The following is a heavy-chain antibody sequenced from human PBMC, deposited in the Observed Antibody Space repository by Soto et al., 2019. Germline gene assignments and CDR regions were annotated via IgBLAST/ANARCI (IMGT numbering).Heavy chain of an antibody. D-gene: IGHD6-13*01. CDR2: ISGSGDST. J-gene: IGHJ4*02. Sequence: EVQLLESGGGWVQPGGSLRLSCAASGFTFSSDGLNWVRQAPGEGLEWVSGISGSGDSTHYADSVKGRFTISRANSKSTLYLHMNSLRAEATDIYYCSKQSPYTNSWYDIDYWGQGTLVTVSS. CDR1: GFTFSSDG. CDR3: SKQSPYTNSWYDIDY. V-gene: IGHV3-23*01.